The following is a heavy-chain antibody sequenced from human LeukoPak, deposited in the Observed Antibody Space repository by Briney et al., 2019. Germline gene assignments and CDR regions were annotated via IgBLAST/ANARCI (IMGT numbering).Heavy chain of an antibody. CDR1: GFTFDDYG. CDR3: ARSVERGITGTTGYYYYMDV. D-gene: IGHD1-20*01. Sequence: GGSLRLSRAASGFTFDDYGMSWVRQAPGKGLEWVSGINWNGGSTGYADSVKGRFTISRDNAKNSLYLQMNSLRAEDTALYYCARSVERGITGTTGYYYYMDVWGKGTTVTVSS. J-gene: IGHJ6*03. V-gene: IGHV3-20*04. CDR2: INWNGGST.